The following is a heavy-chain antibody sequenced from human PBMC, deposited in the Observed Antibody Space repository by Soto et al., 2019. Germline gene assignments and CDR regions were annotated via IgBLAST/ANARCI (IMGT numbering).Heavy chain of an antibody. D-gene: IGHD2-15*01. CDR2: VIPNLGVT. CDR1: GGTLSSYT. CDR3: ARDKGYCSVTSCPDFDY. J-gene: IGHJ4*02. V-gene: IGHV1-69*08. Sequence: QVQLVQSGAEVKKPGSSVKVSCKASGGTLSSYTFSWVRQAPGQGLEWMGRVIPNLGVTNYAKKFQGRFTIVVDTSTSTAYMELHSLRYEDTAVYYCARDKGYCSVTSCPDFDYWGQGTLVTVSS.